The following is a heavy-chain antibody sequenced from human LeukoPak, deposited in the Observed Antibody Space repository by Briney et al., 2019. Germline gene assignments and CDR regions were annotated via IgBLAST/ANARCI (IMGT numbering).Heavy chain of an antibody. D-gene: IGHD6-19*01. CDR2: IYHSGST. CDR1: GYSISSGYY. V-gene: IGHV4-38-2*02. Sequence: PSETLSHTCTVSGYSISSGYYWGWIRQPPGKGLEWIGSIYHSGSTYYNPSLKSRVTISVDTSKNQFSLKLSSVTAADTAVYYCARGSVAGTRRWFDPWGQGTLVTVSS. J-gene: IGHJ5*02. CDR3: ARGSVAGTRRWFDP.